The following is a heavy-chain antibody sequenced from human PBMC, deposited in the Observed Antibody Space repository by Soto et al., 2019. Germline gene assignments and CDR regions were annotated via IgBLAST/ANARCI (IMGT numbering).Heavy chain of an antibody. Sequence: EVQLVESGGGLVKPGGSLRLSCAASGFTFSSYSMNWVRQAPGKGLEWVSSISSSNSYIYYVDSVKGRFTISRDNAKNSLYLQMNSLRAEDTAVYHCGRDNWFGELLGFWGQGTLVTVSS. CDR2: ISSSNSYI. D-gene: IGHD3-10*01. V-gene: IGHV3-21*01. CDR3: GRDNWFGELLGF. CDR1: GFTFSSYS. J-gene: IGHJ4*02.